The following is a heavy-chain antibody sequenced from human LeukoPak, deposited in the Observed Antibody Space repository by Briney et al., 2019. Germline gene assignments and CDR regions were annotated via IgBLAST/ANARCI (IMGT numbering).Heavy chain of an antibody. Sequence: GGSLRLSCAASGFTFSSYAMSWVRQAPGKGLEWVSAITGGGTTYYADSVKGRFSISRDNSKNTLYLQMSSLRAEDTAVYYCAKVIALDTSMGIFDYWGQGTLVTVSS. D-gene: IGHD5-18*01. CDR3: AKVIALDTSMGIFDY. CDR2: ITGGGTT. J-gene: IGHJ4*02. V-gene: IGHV3-23*01. CDR1: GFTFSSYA.